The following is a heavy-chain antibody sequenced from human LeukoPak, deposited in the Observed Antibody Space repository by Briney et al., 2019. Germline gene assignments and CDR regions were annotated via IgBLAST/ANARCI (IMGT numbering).Heavy chain of an antibody. J-gene: IGHJ6*04. V-gene: IGHV3-74*01. D-gene: IGHD3-10*02. CDR1: GFTFSNYW. CDR2: INTDGTST. CDR3: AELGITMIGGV. Sequence: GGSLRLPCAASGFTFSNYWMHWVRQVPGKGLVWVSRINTDGTSTDYADSVKGRFTISRDNAKNSLYLQMNSLRAEDTAVYYCAELGITMIGGVWGKGTTVTISS.